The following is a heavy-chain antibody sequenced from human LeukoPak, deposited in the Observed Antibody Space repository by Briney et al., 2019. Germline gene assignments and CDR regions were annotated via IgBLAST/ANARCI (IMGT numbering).Heavy chain of an antibody. CDR1: GYTFTSYD. CDR2: MNPNSGNT. J-gene: IGHJ4*02. Sequence: ASVKVSCKASGYTFTSYDINWVRQATGQGLEWMGWMNPNSGNTGYAQKFQGRVTMTRNTSISAAYMELSSLRSEDTAVYYCARGARYCSSTSCRYYFDYWGQGTLVTVSS. CDR3: ARGARYCSSTSCRYYFDY. D-gene: IGHD2-2*01. V-gene: IGHV1-8*01.